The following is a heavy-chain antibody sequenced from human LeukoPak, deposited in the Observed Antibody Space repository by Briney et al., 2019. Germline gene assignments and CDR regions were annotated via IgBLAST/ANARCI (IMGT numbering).Heavy chain of an antibody. V-gene: IGHV4-34*01. J-gene: IGHJ4*02. CDR1: GGSFSGYY. CDR3: ARDGLYSRAY. D-gene: IGHD2-21*01. CDR2: INHSGST. Sequence: SETLSLTCAVYGGSFSGYYWSWIRQPPGKGLEWIGEINHSGSTNYNPSLKSRVTISVDTSKNQFSLKLSSVTAADTAVYYCARDGLYSRAYWGQGTLVTVSS.